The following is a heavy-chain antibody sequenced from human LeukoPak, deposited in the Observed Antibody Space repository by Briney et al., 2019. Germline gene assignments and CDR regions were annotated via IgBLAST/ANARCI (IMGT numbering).Heavy chain of an antibody. CDR3: AKSLAVYGDYVWEYFDY. V-gene: IGHV4-30-4*01. Sequence: PSETLSFTGTVSGGSISSGDYYWSWIRQPPGKGLEWIGYIYYSGSTYYNPSLKSRVTISVDTSKNQFSLKLSSVTAADTAVYYCAKSLAVYGDYVWEYFDYWGQGTLVTVSS. J-gene: IGHJ4*02. D-gene: IGHD4-17*01. CDR1: GGSISSGDYY. CDR2: IYYSGST.